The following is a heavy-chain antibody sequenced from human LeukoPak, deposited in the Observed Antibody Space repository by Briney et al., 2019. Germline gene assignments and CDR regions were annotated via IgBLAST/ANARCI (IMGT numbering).Heavy chain of an antibody. CDR3: ARYVVYGSGKYYFDY. D-gene: IGHD3-10*01. J-gene: IGHJ4*02. Sequence: SETLSLTCTVSGGSVSSTTYFWSWIRQPPGKGLEWIASINYSGSTYYNPSLKSRVTISVDTSENQFSLKLSSVTAADTAVYYCARYVVYGSGKYYFDYWAQGTLVTVSS. V-gene: IGHV4-39*01. CDR2: INYSGST. CDR1: GGSVSSTTYF.